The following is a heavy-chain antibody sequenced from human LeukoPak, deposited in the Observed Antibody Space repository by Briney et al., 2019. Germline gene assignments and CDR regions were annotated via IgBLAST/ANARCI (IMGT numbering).Heavy chain of an antibody. CDR3: AREVGGYDSGYYYYYYMDV. J-gene: IGHJ6*03. CDR2: MNPNSGNT. Sequence: ASVKVSCKASGYTFTGYYMHWVRQAPGQGLEWMGWMNPNSGNTGYAQKFQGRVTITRNTSISTAYMELSSLRSEDTAVYYCAREVGGYDSGYYYYYYMDVWGKGTTVTVSS. CDR1: GYTFTGYY. D-gene: IGHD5-12*01. V-gene: IGHV1-8*03.